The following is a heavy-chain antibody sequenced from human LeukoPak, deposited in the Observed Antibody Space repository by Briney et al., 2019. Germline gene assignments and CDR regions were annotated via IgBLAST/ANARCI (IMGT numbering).Heavy chain of an antibody. CDR2: IYYSGST. CDR3: ARDSIEWSVLYFDY. CDR1: GGSISSGGYY. J-gene: IGHJ4*02. Sequence: PSETLSLTCTVSGGSISSGGYYWSWIRQHPGKGLEWIGYIYYSGSTYYNPSLKSRVTISVDTSKNQFSLKLSSVTAADTAVYYCARDSIEWSVLYFDYWGQGTLVTVSS. V-gene: IGHV4-31*03. D-gene: IGHD3-3*01.